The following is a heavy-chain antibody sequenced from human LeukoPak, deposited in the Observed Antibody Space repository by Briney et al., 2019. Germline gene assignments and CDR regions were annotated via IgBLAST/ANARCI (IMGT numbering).Heavy chain of an antibody. D-gene: IGHD3-10*01. V-gene: IGHV3-13*01. CDR2: IGTAGDT. CDR1: GFTFSSYD. J-gene: IGHJ5*02. Sequence: AGGSLRLSCAASGFTFSSYDMHWVRQATGKGLEWVSAIGTAGDTYYPGSVKDRFTISRENAKNSLYLQMNSLRAEDTAVYYCARGPGGESWFDPWGQGTLVTVSS. CDR3: ARGPGGESWFDP.